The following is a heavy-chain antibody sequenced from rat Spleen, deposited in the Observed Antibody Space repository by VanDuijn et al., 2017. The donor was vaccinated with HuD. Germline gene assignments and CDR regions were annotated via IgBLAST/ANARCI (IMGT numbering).Heavy chain of an antibody. CDR1: GFTFNNYW. J-gene: IGHJ1*01. CDR3: TRAGYLRDWYFDF. Sequence: EVQLVESGGGLVQPGRSLKLSCVASGFTFNNYWMTWIRQAPGKGLEWVTSITKTGGSTYYPDSVKGRFTISRDDAKNTLYLQMDSLRSEDTATYYCTRAGYLRDWYFDFWGPGTMVTVSS. V-gene: IGHV5-31*01. D-gene: IGHD2-2*01. CDR2: ITKTGGST.